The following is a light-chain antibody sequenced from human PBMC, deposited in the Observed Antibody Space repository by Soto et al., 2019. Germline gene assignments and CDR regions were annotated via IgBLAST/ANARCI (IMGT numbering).Light chain of an antibody. CDR3: QQYNNWPPLT. Sequence: EIVMTQSPATLSVSPGERATLSFRASQSVSSNLAWYQQKPGQAPRLLIYGASIRATGIPARFSGSGFGTEFTLTISSLQSEDFAVYYCQQYNNWPPLTFGGGTKVEIK. CDR2: GAS. V-gene: IGKV3D-15*01. J-gene: IGKJ4*01. CDR1: QSVSSN.